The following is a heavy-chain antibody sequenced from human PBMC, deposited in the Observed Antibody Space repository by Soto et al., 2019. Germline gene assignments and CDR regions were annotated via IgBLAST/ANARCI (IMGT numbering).Heavy chain of an antibody. CDR2: MNPNSANT. V-gene: IGHV1-8*01. CDR1: GYTFTSYV. J-gene: IGHJ3*02. D-gene: IGHD1-26*01. CDR3: ARERSSGAFDI. Sequence: QVQLVQSGAEVKKPGASVKVSCKTSGYTFTSYVINWVRQATGQGLEWMGWMNPNSANTAYAQKFQGRVTMTRNTSIITAYMELSSLRSEDTAVYYCARERSSGAFDIWGQGTMVTVSS.